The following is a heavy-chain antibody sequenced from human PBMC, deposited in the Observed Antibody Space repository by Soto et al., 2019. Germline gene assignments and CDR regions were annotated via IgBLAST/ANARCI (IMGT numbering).Heavy chain of an antibody. CDR2: IYHSGST. V-gene: IGHV4-4*02. Sequence: PSETLSLTCAVSGGSISSSNWWSWVRQPPGKGLEWIGEIYHSGSTNYNPSLKSRVTISVDTSKNQFPLKLSSVTAADTAVYYCARVTSSSWYNWFDPWGQGTLVTV. D-gene: IGHD6-13*01. CDR1: GGSISSSNW. J-gene: IGHJ5*02. CDR3: ARVTSSSWYNWFDP.